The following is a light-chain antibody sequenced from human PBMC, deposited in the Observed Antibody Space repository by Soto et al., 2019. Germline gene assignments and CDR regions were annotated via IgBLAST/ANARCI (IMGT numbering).Light chain of an antibody. J-gene: IGKJ4*01. CDR2: DAS. Sequence: PGERATLSCRASQSVSSNLAWYQQNPGQAPRLLIFDASHRATGIPARFSGSGSGTDFTLTISSLEPEDFAVYYCQQHSNWPLTFGGGTKVDIK. V-gene: IGKV3-11*01. CDR3: QQHSNWPLT. CDR1: QSVSSN.